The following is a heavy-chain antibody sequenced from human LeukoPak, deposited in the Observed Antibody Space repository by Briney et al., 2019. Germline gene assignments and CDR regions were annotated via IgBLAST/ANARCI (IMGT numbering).Heavy chain of an antibody. CDR3: ARGGGSSWLSPLDY. D-gene: IGHD6-13*01. J-gene: IGHJ4*02. Sequence: SETLSLTCTVSGGSISSYYWSWMRQPAGKGLEWIGRIYSSGSTAYSPALRSRLTVSLDTSKNQFSLKLISVTAADTAVSYCARGGGSSWLSPLDYWGQGALVTVSS. V-gene: IGHV4-4*07. CDR2: IYSSGST. CDR1: GGSISSYY.